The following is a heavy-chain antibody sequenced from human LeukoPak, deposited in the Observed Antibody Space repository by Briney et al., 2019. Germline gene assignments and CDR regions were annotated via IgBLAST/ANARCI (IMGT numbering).Heavy chain of an antibody. V-gene: IGHV1-2*02. D-gene: IGHD3-10*01. CDR2: INPNSGGT. CDR1: VYTFTGYY. J-gene: IGHJ4*02. CDR3: ATLLWFGEYDY. Sequence: ASVKVSCKPSVYTFTGYYMHWVRQAPGQGLEWMGWINPNSGGTNYAQKFQGRVTMTRDTSISTAYMELSRLRSDDTAVYYCATLLWFGEYDYWGQGTLVTVSS.